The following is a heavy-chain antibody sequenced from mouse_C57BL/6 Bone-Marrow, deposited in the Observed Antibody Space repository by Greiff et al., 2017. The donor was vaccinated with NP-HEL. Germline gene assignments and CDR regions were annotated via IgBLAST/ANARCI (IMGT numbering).Heavy chain of an antibody. V-gene: IGHV1-59*01. Sequence: VQLQQPGAELVRPGTSVKLSCKASGYTFTSYWMHWVKQRPGQGLEWIGVIDPSDSYTNYNQKFKGKATLTVDKSSSTAYMQLSSLTSEDSAVYYCARPPLFDVWGTGTTVTVSS. CDR3: ARPPLFDV. CDR1: GYTFTSYW. CDR2: IDPSDSYT. J-gene: IGHJ1*03.